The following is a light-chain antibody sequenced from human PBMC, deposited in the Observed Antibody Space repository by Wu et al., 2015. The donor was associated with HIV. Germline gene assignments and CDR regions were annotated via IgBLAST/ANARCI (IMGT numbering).Light chain of an antibody. CDR2: DAS. V-gene: IGKV3-15*01. CDR3: QQYNNWIT. J-gene: IGKJ5*01. Sequence: EIVLTQSPGTLSLSPGERATLSCRASQSVSSSYLAWYQQKPGQAPRLLVSDASTRASGIPARFSGSGSGTEFTLTISSMQSEDFAVYYCQQYNNWITFGQGTRLEIK. CDR1: QSVSSSY.